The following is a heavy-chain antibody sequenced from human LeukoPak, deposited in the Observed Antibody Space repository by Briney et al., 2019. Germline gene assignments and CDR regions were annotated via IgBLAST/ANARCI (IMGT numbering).Heavy chain of an antibody. D-gene: IGHD6-13*01. Sequence: PSETLSLTCTVSGGSISSSSYYWGWIRQPPGKGLEWIGSIYYSGSTYYNPSLKSRVTISVDTSKNQFSLKLSSVTAADTAVYYCAGGYSSSFTGMTPHKWGQGTLVTVSS. CDR3: AGGYSSSFTGMTPHK. CDR2: IYYSGST. V-gene: IGHV4-39*01. J-gene: IGHJ4*02. CDR1: GGSISSSSYY.